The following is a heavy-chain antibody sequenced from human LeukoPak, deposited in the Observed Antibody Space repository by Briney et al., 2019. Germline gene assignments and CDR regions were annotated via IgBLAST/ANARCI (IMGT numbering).Heavy chain of an antibody. CDR3: ARTLYIAAAPGGLGY. CDR1: GYTFTGHY. D-gene: IGHD6-13*01. CDR2: INPKNAAT. V-gene: IGHV1-2*02. Sequence: ASVKVSCKASGYTFTGHYMHWVRQAPGQGLEWMGWINPKNAATNYAQKFQGRVTMTRDTSSGTVYMELSSLSSDDTAVYYCARTLYIAAAPGGLGYWGQGTLVTVSS. J-gene: IGHJ4*02.